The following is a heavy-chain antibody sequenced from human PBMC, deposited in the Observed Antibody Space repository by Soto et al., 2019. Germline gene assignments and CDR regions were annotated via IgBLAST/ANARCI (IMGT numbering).Heavy chain of an antibody. Sequence: SETLSLTCTVSGGSISSSSYYWGWIRQPPGKGLEWIGSIYYSGSTYYNPSLKSRVTISVDTSKNQFSLKLSSVTAADTAVYYCARRFILAYCGGDCYSTGVFDIWGQGTMVTVSS. J-gene: IGHJ3*02. CDR1: GGSISSSSYY. CDR2: IYYSGST. CDR3: ARRFILAYCGGDCYSTGVFDI. V-gene: IGHV4-39*01. D-gene: IGHD2-21*02.